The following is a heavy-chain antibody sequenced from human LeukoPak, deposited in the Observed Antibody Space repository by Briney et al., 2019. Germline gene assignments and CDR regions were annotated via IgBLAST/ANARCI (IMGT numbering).Heavy chain of an antibody. Sequence: PSETLSLTCSVSGASITSDYWSWIRQPPGKGLGWVAFISYTGRTSYSPSLRSRVIISLDTSKNQFSLKLSSVTAADTAVYYCARGGDSSLPFDYWGQGTLVTVSS. CDR1: GASITSDY. CDR3: ARGGDSSLPFDY. J-gene: IGHJ4*02. CDR2: ISYTGRT. D-gene: IGHD6-19*01. V-gene: IGHV4-59*01.